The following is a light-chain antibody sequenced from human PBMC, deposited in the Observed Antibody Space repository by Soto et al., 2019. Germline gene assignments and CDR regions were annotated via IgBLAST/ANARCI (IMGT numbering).Light chain of an antibody. V-gene: IGKV3-15*01. CDR3: QHSNNWPRT. CDR1: QSVSSN. J-gene: IGKJ1*01. Sequence: EIVMTQSPATLSVSPGERATLSCRASQSVSSNLAWYQQKPGQAPRLLIYGASTRATGIPARFSGSGSGIYFTLTISSLQSADFAVYYCQHSNNWPRTFGQGTKVEI. CDR2: GAS.